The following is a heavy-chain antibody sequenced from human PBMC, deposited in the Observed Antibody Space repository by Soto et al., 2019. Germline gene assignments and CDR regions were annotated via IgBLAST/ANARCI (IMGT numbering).Heavy chain of an antibody. V-gene: IGHV3-23*01. CDR3: AKERSSGWSFDY. CDR1: GFTFSTYA. CDR2: ISGSGDST. J-gene: IGHJ4*02. Sequence: EVQLLESGGGLVQPGGSLRLSCAASGFTFSTYAMNWVRQAPGKGLEWVSGISGSGDSTYYADSVKGRFTVSRDNSKNTLYLQMNSLRAEDPAVFYCAKERSSGWSFDYWRQRTLVTVSS. D-gene: IGHD6-19*01.